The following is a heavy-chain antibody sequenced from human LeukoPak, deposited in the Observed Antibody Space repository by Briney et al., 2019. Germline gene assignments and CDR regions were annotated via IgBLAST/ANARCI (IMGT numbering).Heavy chain of an antibody. V-gene: IGHV3-11*05. Sequence: GGSLRLSCAASGFTFSDYYTSWIRRAPGKGLEWVSYISSSSSYTNYADSVKGRFTISRDNAKNTLYLQMNSLRAEDTAVYYCARDDSLWFGELLSSAFDIWGQGTMVTVSS. CDR3: ARDDSLWFGELLSSAFDI. D-gene: IGHD3-10*01. J-gene: IGHJ3*02. CDR1: GFTFSDYY. CDR2: ISSSSSYT.